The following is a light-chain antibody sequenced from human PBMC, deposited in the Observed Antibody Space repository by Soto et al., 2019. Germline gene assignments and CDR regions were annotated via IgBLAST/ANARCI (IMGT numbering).Light chain of an antibody. CDR3: QSYDSSLSHVV. V-gene: IGLV1-40*01. J-gene: IGLJ2*01. CDR2: GDN. CDR1: SSNIGSYYD. Sequence: QSVLTQPPSVSGAPGQRVTIPCTGSSSNIGSYYDVHWYQQLPGTVPKLLIYGDNNRPSGVPDRFSGSKSGTSASLAITGLHAEDEAYYYCQSYDSSLSHVVFGGGTKLTVL.